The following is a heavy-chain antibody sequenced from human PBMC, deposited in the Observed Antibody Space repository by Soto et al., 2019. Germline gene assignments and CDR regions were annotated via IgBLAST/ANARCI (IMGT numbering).Heavy chain of an antibody. D-gene: IGHD2-2*01. CDR2: IYYSGST. Sequence: QVQLQESGPGLVKPSQTLSLTCTVSGGSISSGGYYWSWIRQHPGKGLEWIGYIYYSGSTYYNPSLESRVTISVDTSKNQFSLKLSSVTAADTAVYYCARYCSSTSCSSGGMDVWGQGTTVTVSS. CDR1: GGSISSGGYY. J-gene: IGHJ6*02. V-gene: IGHV4-31*03. CDR3: ARYCSSTSCSSGGMDV.